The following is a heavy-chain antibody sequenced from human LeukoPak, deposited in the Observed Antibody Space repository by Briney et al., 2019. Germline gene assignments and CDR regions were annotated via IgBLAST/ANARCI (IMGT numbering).Heavy chain of an antibody. D-gene: IGHD6-19*01. CDR2: IYSGGST. CDR1: GFTVSSNY. Sequence: GSLRLSCAASGFTVSSNYMNWVRPAPGKGLEWGSVIYSGGSTYYADSVKGGFTISRDNSKNTLYLQMNSLRAEDTAVYYCARGFKYSSGWYYFDYWGQGTLVTVSS. V-gene: IGHV3-53*01. CDR3: ARGFKYSSGWYYFDY. J-gene: IGHJ4*02.